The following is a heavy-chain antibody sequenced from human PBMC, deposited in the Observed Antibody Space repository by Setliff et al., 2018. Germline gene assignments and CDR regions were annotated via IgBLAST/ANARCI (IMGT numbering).Heavy chain of an antibody. Sequence: TSETLSLTCAVYGGSFSGYYWSWIRQPPGKGLEWIGEINHSGSTNYNPSLKSRVTISVDTSKNQFSLKLSSVTAADTAVYYCARAPRNFVVVINYYYYYYGMDVWGQGTTVTVSS. V-gene: IGHV4-34*01. CDR1: GGSFSGYY. CDR3: ARAPRNFVVVINYYYYYYGMDV. CDR2: INHSGST. D-gene: IGHD3-3*01. J-gene: IGHJ6*02.